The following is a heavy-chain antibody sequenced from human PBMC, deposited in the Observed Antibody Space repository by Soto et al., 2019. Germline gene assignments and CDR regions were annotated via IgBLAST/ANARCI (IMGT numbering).Heavy chain of an antibody. Sequence: QVQLVESGGGVVQPGRSLRLSCAASGAGVSLSSYSMHWVRQAPGKGLEWVAVVSSDGTNKYYADSVKGRFTISRDNPKNTLYLQMNSLAVEDTAVYYCVGAPRGSTTWYIFHYWGQGTLVTVSS. V-gene: IGHV3-30-3*01. D-gene: IGHD6-13*01. J-gene: IGHJ4*02. CDR3: VGAPRGSTTWYIFHY. CDR1: GAGVSLSSYS. CDR2: VSSDGTNK.